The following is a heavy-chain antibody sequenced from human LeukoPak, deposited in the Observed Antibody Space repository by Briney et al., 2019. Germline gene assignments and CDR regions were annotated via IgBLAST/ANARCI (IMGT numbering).Heavy chain of an antibody. CDR3: AKVRYCSGVNCYPDDN. CDR2: IRYDGNNK. Sequence: RGCLRLSCAAAGFTFSDYSMHWVRQAPGKGLNWVAFIRYDGNNKYYADSVKGRFTISRDNSKNMLYLEVNSLSTEDTAVYYCAKVRYCSGVNCYPDDNWGQGTLVTVPS. CDR1: GFTFSDYS. J-gene: IGHJ4*02. V-gene: IGHV3-30*02. D-gene: IGHD2-15*01.